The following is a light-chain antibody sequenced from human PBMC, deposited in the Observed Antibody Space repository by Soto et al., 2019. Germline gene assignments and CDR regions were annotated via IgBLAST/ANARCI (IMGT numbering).Light chain of an antibody. V-gene: IGLV2-14*03. CDR2: EVS. CDR1: SSDVGAYNY. J-gene: IGLJ1*01. CDR3: SSYTSSSTRV. Sequence: QSALTQPASVSGSPGQSITISCTGTSSDVGAYNYVSWYQQHPDKAPKLMIYEVSYRPSGVSNRFSGSKSVNTAILTISGFQAEDEADYYCSSYTSSSTRVFGTGTKVTVL.